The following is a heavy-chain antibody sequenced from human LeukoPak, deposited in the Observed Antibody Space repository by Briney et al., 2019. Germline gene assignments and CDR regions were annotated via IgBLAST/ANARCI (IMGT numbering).Heavy chain of an antibody. V-gene: IGHV1-18*01. D-gene: IGHD3-22*01. Sequence: ASVKVSCTSSGYTFTSNSISWVRQAPGQGLEWMGWISAYNGNTNYAQKNQGRVTMTTDTSKSTAYMELRSLRSDETAVYYCARSQYYYDSSGYYYFYYFDYWGQGTLVTVSS. CDR1: GYTFTSNS. CDR3: ARSQYYYDSSGYYYFYYFDY. CDR2: ISAYNGNT. J-gene: IGHJ4*02.